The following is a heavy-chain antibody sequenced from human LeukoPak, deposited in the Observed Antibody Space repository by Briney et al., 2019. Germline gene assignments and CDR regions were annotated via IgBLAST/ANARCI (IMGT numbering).Heavy chain of an antibody. J-gene: IGHJ4*02. D-gene: IGHD6-13*01. CDR3: AKDLRQLVLGGY. Sequence: PGGSLRLSCAASGFTFSSYAMSWFRQAPGKGLEWVSAISGSGGSTYYADSVKGRFTISRDNSKNTLYLQMNSLRAEDTAVYYCAKDLRQLVLGGYWGQGTLVTVSS. CDR2: ISGSGGST. V-gene: IGHV3-23*01. CDR1: GFTFSSYA.